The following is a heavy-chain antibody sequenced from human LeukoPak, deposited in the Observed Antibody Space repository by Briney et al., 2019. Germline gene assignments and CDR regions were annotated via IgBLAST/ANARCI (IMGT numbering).Heavy chain of an antibody. CDR1: EFTFTSYA. D-gene: IGHD3-9*01. V-gene: IGHV3-23*01. Sequence: GGSLRLSCTASEFTFTSYAMSWVRQAPGKGLEWVSAISGRGGTTYYSDSVKGRFTISRDNSKNTLYLQMNSLRAEDTAVYYCAKGDNNILTGYYNSFDSWGQGTLVTVSS. CDR2: ISGRGGTT. J-gene: IGHJ4*02. CDR3: AKGDNNILTGYYNSFDS.